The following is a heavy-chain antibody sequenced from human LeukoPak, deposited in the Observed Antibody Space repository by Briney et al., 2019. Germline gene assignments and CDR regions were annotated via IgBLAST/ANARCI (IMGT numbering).Heavy chain of an antibody. V-gene: IGHV3-23*01. D-gene: IGHD3-10*01. CDR1: GFTFSSYA. Sequence: PGGSLRLSCAASGFTFSSYAMSWVRQAPGKGLEWVSAISGSGSSTYYADSVKGRFTISRDNSKNTLYLQMNSLRAEDTAVYYCAKDRSSLSLVRGVIGYFDYWGQGTLVTVSS. CDR3: AKDRSSLSLVRGVIGYFDY. CDR2: ISGSGSST. J-gene: IGHJ4*02.